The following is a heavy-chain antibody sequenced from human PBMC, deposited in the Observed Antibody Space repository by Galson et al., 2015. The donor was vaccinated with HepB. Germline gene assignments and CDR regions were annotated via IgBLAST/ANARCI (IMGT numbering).Heavy chain of an antibody. D-gene: IGHD3-3*01. J-gene: IGHJ3*02. V-gene: IGHV1-58*02. CDR3: AAAGILASPRTYYDFWSGYLNDAFDI. CDR1: GFTFTSSA. CDR2: IVVGSGNT. Sequence: SVKVSCKASGFTFTSSAMQWVRQARGQCLEWIGWIVVGSGNTNYAQKFQERVTITRDMSTSTAYMELSSLRSEDTAVYYCAAAGILASPRTYYDFWSGYLNDAFDIWGQGTMVTVSS.